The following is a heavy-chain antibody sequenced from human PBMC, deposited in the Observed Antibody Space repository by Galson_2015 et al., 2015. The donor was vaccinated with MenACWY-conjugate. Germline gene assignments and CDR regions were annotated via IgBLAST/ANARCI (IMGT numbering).Heavy chain of an antibody. D-gene: IGHD2-21*02. CDR2: ISYDGSNK. Sequence: SLRLSCAASGFTFSSYGMHWVRQAPGKGLEWVAVISYDGSNKYYADSVKGRFTISRDNSKNTLYLQMNSLRAEDTAVYYCAKARRGLLVVTATTDYSGQGTLVTVSS. CDR1: GFTFSSYG. J-gene: IGHJ4*02. CDR3: AKARRGLLVVTATTDY. V-gene: IGHV3-30*18.